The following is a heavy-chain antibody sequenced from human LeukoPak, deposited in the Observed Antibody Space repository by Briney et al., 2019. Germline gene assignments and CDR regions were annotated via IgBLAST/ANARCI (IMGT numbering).Heavy chain of an antibody. Sequence: ASVKVSCKASGYTFTGSYLHWVRQAPGEGLEWMGWINPNSGGTKYAQKFQGRVTMTRDTSITTAYMELSRLRSDDTAVYYCARDLDKSAKLVLGYWGQGTLVTVSS. J-gene: IGHJ4*02. CDR2: INPNSGGT. CDR3: ARDLDKSAKLVLGY. CDR1: GYTFTGSY. D-gene: IGHD6-13*01. V-gene: IGHV1-2*02.